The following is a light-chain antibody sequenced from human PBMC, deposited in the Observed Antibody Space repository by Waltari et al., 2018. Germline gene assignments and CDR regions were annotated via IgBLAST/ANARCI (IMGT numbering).Light chain of an antibody. J-gene: IGKJ1*01. CDR2: RAS. CDR1: QSVGTN. V-gene: IGKV3D-15*01. CDR3: QQYNDWPRT. Sequence: EIVLTQSPATLSVSPGDGVTLSCRASQSVGTNLAWYQHSPGRAPRLLVYRASTRASYIPARFSASGSGTEFTLSISTLQSEDSAVFYCQQYNDWPRTFGQGTKVEIK.